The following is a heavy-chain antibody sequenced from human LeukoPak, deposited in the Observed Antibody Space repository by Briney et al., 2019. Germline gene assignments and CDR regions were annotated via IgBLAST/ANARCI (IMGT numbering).Heavy chain of an antibody. CDR1: GFTFSSFA. CDR3: AKAYDSSGYYYDYFDY. CDR2: ISGSGGRT. D-gene: IGHD3-22*01. J-gene: IGHJ4*02. V-gene: IGHV3-23*01. Sequence: GGSLRLSCAASGFTFSSFAMTWVCQAPGKGLKWVSDISGSGGRTYYADSVKGRFTISRDNSKNTLYLQMNSLRAEDTAVYYCAKAYDSSGYYYDYFDYWGQGTLVTVSS.